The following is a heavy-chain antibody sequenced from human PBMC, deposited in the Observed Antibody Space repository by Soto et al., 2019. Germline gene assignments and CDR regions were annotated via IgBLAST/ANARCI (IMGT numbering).Heavy chain of an antibody. Sequence: QVQLVESGGGVVQPGRSLRLSCAASGFTFSSYAMHWVRQAPGKGLEWVAVISYDGSNKYYADSVKGRFTISRDNSKNTLYLQVNSLRAEDTAVYYCARDSRAYCGGDCSGPADYWGQGTLVTVSS. J-gene: IGHJ4*02. CDR2: ISYDGSNK. CDR3: ARDSRAYCGGDCSGPADY. D-gene: IGHD2-21*02. V-gene: IGHV3-30-3*01. CDR1: GFTFSSYA.